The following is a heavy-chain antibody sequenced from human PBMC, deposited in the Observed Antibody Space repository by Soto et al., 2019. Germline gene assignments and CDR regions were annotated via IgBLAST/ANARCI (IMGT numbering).Heavy chain of an antibody. Sequence: SETLSLTCTASSDSISSYYWSWIRQPPGKRLEWIGYISYSGSTDYNPSLKIRVTISGDTSKDQFSLKVSSVTAADTAVYYCARGTSWQLPFDYWGQGTLVTVSS. CDR2: ISYSGST. V-gene: IGHV4-59*01. CDR1: SDSISSYY. J-gene: IGHJ4*02. D-gene: IGHD6-13*01. CDR3: ARGTSWQLPFDY.